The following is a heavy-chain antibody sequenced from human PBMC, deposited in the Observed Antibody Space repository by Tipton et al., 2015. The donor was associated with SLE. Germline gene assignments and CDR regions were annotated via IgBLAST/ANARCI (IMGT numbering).Heavy chain of an antibody. J-gene: IGHJ4*02. Sequence: TLSLTCTVSGGSISSSSYYWGWIRQPPGKGLEWIGSIYYSGSTYYNPSLKSRVTISVDTSKDQFSLRRPSVTAADTAVYYCARGSPTGTTRLDYWGRGTLVTVSS. CDR3: ARGSPTGTTRLDY. CDR1: GGSISSSSYY. CDR2: IYYSGST. V-gene: IGHV4-39*01. D-gene: IGHD1-7*01.